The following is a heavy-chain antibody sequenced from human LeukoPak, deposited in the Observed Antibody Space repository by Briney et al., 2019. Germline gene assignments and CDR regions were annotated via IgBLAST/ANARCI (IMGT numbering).Heavy chain of an antibody. J-gene: IGHJ3*02. D-gene: IGHD1-26*01. Sequence: GGSLRLSCAASGFTVSDNYMTWVRQAPEKGLEWVSSIYSAGATHYAESVKGRFTISRDNSKNTLYLQMNSLRAEDMAVYYCARIEWERLGRAFDIWGQGTVVTVSS. CDR3: ARIEWERLGRAFDI. CDR2: IYSAGAT. V-gene: IGHV3-53*01. CDR1: GFTVSDNY.